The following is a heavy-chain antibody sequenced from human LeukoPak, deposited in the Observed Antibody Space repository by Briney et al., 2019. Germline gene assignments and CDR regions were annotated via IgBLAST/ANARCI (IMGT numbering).Heavy chain of an antibody. D-gene: IGHD3-10*01. J-gene: IGHJ4*02. CDR2: ISYDGGNK. V-gene: IGHV3-30*01. CDR1: GFTFSSYA. CDR3: ARNSGSGSYNY. Sequence: PGGSLRLSCAASGFTFSSYAMHWVRQAPGKGLEWVAVISYDGGNKYYADSVKGRFTISRDNSKNTLYLQMNSLRAEDTAVYYCARNSGSGSYNYWGQGTLVTVSS.